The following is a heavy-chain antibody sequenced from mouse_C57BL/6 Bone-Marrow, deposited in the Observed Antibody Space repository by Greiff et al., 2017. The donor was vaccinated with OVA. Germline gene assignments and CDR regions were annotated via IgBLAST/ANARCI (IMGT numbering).Heavy chain of an antibody. Sequence: EVQLVESGGGLVQPTGSLKLSCAASGFSFNTYAMNWVRQAPGKGLEWVARIRSKSNNYATYYADSVKDRFTISRDDSESMLYLQMNNLKTEDTAMYYCVRYYDYDVWYAMDYWGQGTSVTVSS. J-gene: IGHJ4*01. CDR3: VRYYDYDVWYAMDY. CDR1: GFSFNTYA. D-gene: IGHD2-4*01. V-gene: IGHV10-1*01. CDR2: IRSKSNNYAT.